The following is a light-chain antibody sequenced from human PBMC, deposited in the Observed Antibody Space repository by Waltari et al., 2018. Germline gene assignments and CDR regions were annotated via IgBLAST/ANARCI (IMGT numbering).Light chain of an antibody. Sequence: EIVLTQSPATLSLSPGERATLSCRASQSVINYLAWYQQKPGQAPRLLIYDASNRATDIPARFSGSGSGTVFTLTISSLEPEDFAVYYCQQRSNWPLITFGQGTRLEIK. CDR2: DAS. V-gene: IGKV3-11*01. J-gene: IGKJ5*01. CDR1: QSVINY. CDR3: QQRSNWPLIT.